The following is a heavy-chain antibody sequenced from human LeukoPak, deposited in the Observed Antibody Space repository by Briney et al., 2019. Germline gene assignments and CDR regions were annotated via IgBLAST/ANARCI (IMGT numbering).Heavy chain of an antibody. Sequence: PSETLSLTCTVSGGSISSSSDYWGWIRQPPGKGLEWIGSIYYSGSTYYNPSLKSRVTMSVDTSKNQFSLKLSSVTAADTAVYYCALASPGYFDYWGQGTLVTVSS. CDR1: GGSISSSSDY. V-gene: IGHV4-39*01. J-gene: IGHJ4*02. CDR2: IYYSGST. CDR3: ALASPGYFDY.